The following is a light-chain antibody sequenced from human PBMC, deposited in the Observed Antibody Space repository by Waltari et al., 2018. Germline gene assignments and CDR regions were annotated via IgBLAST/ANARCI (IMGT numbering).Light chain of an antibody. Sequence: ILLTQSPGTLSLSPGERATLSCRASQSITNGYLAWYQHHPGQAPSVLIYTTSHSAAGVPDRFSGSGSGTDFTLTISRLEPEDFAVYYCQHYESAPYSFGQGTKLEIK. V-gene: IGKV3-20*01. CDR2: TTS. CDR1: QSITNGY. CDR3: QHYESAPYS. J-gene: IGKJ2*03.